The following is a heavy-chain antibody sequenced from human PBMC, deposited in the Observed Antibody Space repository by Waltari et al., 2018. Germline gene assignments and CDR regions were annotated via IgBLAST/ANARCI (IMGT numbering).Heavy chain of an antibody. D-gene: IGHD3-10*01. CDR3: ARGRITMVRGVNGAFDI. CDR1: GGSFSGYY. Sequence: VQLQQWGAGLLKPSETLSLTCAVYGGSFSGYYWSWIRKPPGKGLEWSGEINQSGSTNDAPTYNSRVTISLDTSTNQFSLKPRSVTAADPAVYYCARGRITMVRGVNGAFDIWGQGTMVTVSS. V-gene: IGHV4-34*01. CDR2: INQSGST. J-gene: IGHJ3*02.